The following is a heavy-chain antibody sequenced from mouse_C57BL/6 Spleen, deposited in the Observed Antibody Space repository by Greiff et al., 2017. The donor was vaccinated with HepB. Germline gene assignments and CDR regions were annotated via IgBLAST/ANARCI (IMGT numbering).Heavy chain of an antibody. V-gene: IGHV5-4*01. CDR1: GFTFSSYA. D-gene: IGHD1-1*02. CDR2: ISDGGSYT. J-gene: IGHJ1*03. Sequence: EVKLVESGGGLVKPGGSLKLSCAASGFTFSSYAMSWVRQTPEKRLEWVATISDGGSYTYYPDNVKGRFTISRDNAKNNLYLQMSHLKSEDTAMYYCARERPGGSYDWYFDVWGKGTTVTVSS. CDR3: ARERPGGSYDWYFDV.